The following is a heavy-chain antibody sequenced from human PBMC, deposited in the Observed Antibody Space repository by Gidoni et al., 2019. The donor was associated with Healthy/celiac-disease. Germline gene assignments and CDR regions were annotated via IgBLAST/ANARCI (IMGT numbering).Heavy chain of an antibody. CDR3: ARSPRDGYNYVHDVFDI. D-gene: IGHD5-12*01. CDR2: INPNSDDT. CDR1: GYTFTGYY. Sequence: QVQLVQSGAEVKKSGASVKVSCKASGYTFTGYYMHWARQAPGQGLEWMGWINPNSDDTNYAQKFQGRVTMTRDTSISTAYMELSRLRSDDTAVYYCARSPRDGYNYVHDVFDIWGQGTMVTVSS. J-gene: IGHJ3*02. V-gene: IGHV1-2*02.